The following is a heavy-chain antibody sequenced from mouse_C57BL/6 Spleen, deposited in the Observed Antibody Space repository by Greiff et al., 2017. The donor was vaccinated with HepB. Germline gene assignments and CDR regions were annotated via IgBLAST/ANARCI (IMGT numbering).Heavy chain of an antibody. V-gene: IGHV1-72*01. CDR2: IDPNSGGT. CDR1: GYTFTSYW. Sequence: QVQLKQPGAELVKPGASVKLSCKASGYTFTSYWMHWVKQRPGRGLEWIGRIDPNSGGTKYNEKFKSKATLTVDKPSSTAYMQLSSLTSEDSAVYYCARGVYYGNYEGAMDYWGQGTSVTVSS. J-gene: IGHJ4*01. D-gene: IGHD2-1*01. CDR3: ARGVYYGNYEGAMDY.